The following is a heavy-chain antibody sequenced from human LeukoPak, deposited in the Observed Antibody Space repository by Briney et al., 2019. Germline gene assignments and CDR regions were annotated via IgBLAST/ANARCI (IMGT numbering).Heavy chain of an antibody. CDR2: IDINTGNP. D-gene: IGHD4-11*01. V-gene: IGHV7-4-1*02. CDR1: GYTFIRYA. Sequence: GASVNVSCKASGYTFIRYAINWVRQAPGQGLEWMGWIDINTGNPTYAQGFTGRFVFSLDTSVTTAYLEISTLKAEDTAIYYCARDVTTASFDYWGQGTLVTVSS. CDR3: ARDVTTASFDY. J-gene: IGHJ4*02.